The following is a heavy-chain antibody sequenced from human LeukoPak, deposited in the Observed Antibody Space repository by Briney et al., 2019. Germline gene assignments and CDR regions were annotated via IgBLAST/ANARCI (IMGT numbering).Heavy chain of an antibody. J-gene: IGHJ4*02. V-gene: IGHV3-30*01. Sequence: GRSLRLSCAASGFTFSSYAMHWVRQAPGKGLEWVAVISYDGSNKNYADSVKGRFTISRDNSKNTLYLQMNSLRTEDTAVYYCARDAAMVRGFIQYYFDYWGQGTLVTVSS. CDR3: ARDAAMVRGFIQYYFDY. D-gene: IGHD3-10*01. CDR2: ISYDGSNK. CDR1: GFTFSSYA.